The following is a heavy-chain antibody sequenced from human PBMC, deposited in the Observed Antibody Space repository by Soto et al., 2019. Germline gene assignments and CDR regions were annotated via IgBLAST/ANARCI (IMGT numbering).Heavy chain of an antibody. D-gene: IGHD6-25*01. CDR2: IYTSGST. CDR3: ARSISIAALTRRAHSCCFDL. V-gene: IGHV4-4*07. CDR1: GGSISSYY. Sequence: SETLSLTCTVSGGSISSYYWSWIRQPAGKGLGWIGRIYTSGSTNYNPSLKSRVTMSVDTSKNQFSLNLSSVTAAATAVYDWARSISIAALTRRAHSCCFDLWGQGTLVTVSS. J-gene: IGHJ5*02.